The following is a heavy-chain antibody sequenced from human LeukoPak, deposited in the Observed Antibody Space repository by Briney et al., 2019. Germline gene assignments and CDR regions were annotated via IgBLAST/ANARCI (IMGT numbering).Heavy chain of an antibody. CDR1: GFTFSSYE. J-gene: IGHJ6*02. CDR3: ARLGGSYKRNDFAGYYYYGMDV. CDR2: ISSSGSTI. Sequence: GGSLRLSCAASGFTFSSYEMNWVRQAPGKGLEWVSYISSSGSTIYYADSVKGRFTISRDNAKNSLYLQMNSLRAEDTAVYYCARLGGSYKRNDFAGYYYYGMDVWGQGTTVTVSS. V-gene: IGHV3-48*03. D-gene: IGHD1-20*01.